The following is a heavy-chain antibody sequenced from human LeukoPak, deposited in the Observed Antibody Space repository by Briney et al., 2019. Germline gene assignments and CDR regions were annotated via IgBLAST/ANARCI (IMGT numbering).Heavy chain of an antibody. CDR1: GYTFTGYY. Sequence: GASVKVSCKASGYTFTGYYMHWVRQAPGQGLEWIGWVNPNSGGTNYAQKFQGRVTMTRDTSISTAYMELSRLRSDDTAVYYCARTQGPGPDYYYYMDVWGKGTTVTVSS. CDR3: ARTQGPGPDYYYYMDV. J-gene: IGHJ6*03. CDR2: VNPNSGGT. V-gene: IGHV1-2*02.